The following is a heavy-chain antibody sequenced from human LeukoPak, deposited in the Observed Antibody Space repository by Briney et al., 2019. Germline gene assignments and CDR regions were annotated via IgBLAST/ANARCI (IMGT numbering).Heavy chain of an antibody. D-gene: IGHD3-10*01. CDR3: ASTTGSPFDY. CDR2: VYTSGST. CDR1: GGSINSGSSY. J-gene: IGHJ4*02. Sequence: SQTLSLTCTVSGGSINSGSSYWSWIRQPAGKGPEWIGRVYTSGSTNYNPSLKSRVTISVDTSKNQFSLKLSSVTAADTAVYYCASTTGSPFDYWGQGTLVTVSS. V-gene: IGHV4-61*02.